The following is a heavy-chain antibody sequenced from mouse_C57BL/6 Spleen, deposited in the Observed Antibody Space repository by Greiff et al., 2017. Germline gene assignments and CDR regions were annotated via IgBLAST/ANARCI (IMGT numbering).Heavy chain of an antibody. Sequence: QVQLKQSGAELVRPGASVKLSCKASGYTFTDYYINWVKQRPGQGLEWIARIYPGSGNTYYNEKFKGKATLTAEKSSSTAYMQLSSLTSEDSAVYFCARSSYYYGSSYAMDYWGQGTSVTVSS. CDR2: IYPGSGNT. V-gene: IGHV1-76*01. D-gene: IGHD1-1*01. J-gene: IGHJ4*01. CDR3: ARSSYYYGSSYAMDY. CDR1: GYTFTDYY.